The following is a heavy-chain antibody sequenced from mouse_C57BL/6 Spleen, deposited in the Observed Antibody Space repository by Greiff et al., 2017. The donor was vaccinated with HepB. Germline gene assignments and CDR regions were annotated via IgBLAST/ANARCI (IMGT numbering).Heavy chain of an antibody. D-gene: IGHD2-5*01. CDR3: ARPRYSNYNYYAMDY. CDR2: ISSGSSTI. V-gene: IGHV5-17*01. CDR1: GFTFSDYG. J-gene: IGHJ4*01. Sequence: DVMLVESGGGLVKPGGSLKLSCAASGFTFSDYGMHWVRQAPEKGLEWVAYISSGSSTIYYADTVKGRFTISRDHAKNTLFLQMTSLRSEDTAMYYCARPRYSNYNYYAMDYWGQGTSVTVSS.